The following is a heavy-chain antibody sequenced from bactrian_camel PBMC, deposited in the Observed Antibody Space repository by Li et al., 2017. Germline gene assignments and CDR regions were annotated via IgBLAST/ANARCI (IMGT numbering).Heavy chain of an antibody. CDR3: ATGFLDCSDYAKY. CDR1: KNLYK. D-gene: IGHD4*01. V-gene: IGHV3S63*01. J-gene: IGHJ4*01. Sequence: HVQLVESGGGTVQAGGDLRLSCVASKNLYKMGWFRQVQGKEREGVARIYRGDSSTYYADSVKGRFTISQDNAKNSVYLQMDNLKPEDTAKYYCATGFLDCSDYAKYWGQGTQVTVS. CDR2: IYRGDSST.